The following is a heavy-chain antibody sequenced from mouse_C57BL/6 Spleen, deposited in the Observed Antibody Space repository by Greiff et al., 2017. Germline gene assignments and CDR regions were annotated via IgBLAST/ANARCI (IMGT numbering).Heavy chain of an antibody. CDR2: IYPGDGDT. Sequence: QVQLQQSGAELVKPGASVKISCKASGYAFSSYWMNWVKQRPGKGLEWIGQIYPGDGDTNYNGKFKGKATLPADKSSSTAYMQLSSLTSEDSAVYFWARDYYGSSPPDWYFDVWGTGTTVTVSS. D-gene: IGHD1-1*01. CDR3: ARDYYGSSPPDWYFDV. V-gene: IGHV1-80*01. CDR1: GYAFSSYW. J-gene: IGHJ1*03.